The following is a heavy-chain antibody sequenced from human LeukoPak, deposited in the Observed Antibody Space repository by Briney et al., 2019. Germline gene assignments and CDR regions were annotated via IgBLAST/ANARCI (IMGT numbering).Heavy chain of an antibody. CDR3: ARDGDWNYLRYYYMDV. V-gene: IGHV3-30*04. D-gene: IGHD1-7*01. Sequence: PGGSLRLSCAGSGFTFNTHTMHWVRQAPGKGLGWVELISYDGSDKYYADSVKGRFIISRDNSKNTLYLQMNSLRADDTAVYYCARDGDWNYLRYYYMDVWGKGTTVTVSS. J-gene: IGHJ6*03. CDR1: GFTFNTHT. CDR2: ISYDGSDK.